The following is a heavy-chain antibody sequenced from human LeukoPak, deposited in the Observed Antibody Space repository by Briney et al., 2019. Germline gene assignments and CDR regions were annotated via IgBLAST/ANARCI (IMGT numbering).Heavy chain of an antibody. CDR2: IYYDGNNK. J-gene: IGHJ4*02. CDR1: GLIFRNYG. CDR3: ATSEPGIAVAL. D-gene: IGHD6-19*01. Sequence: GRSLRLSCAASGLIFRNYGMHWVRQAPGTGLEWVAIIYYDGNNKYYADSVKGRFTISKDNSKNTLYLQRNSLRAEDTAMYYCATSEPGIAVALWGQGTLVIVSS. V-gene: IGHV3-33*01.